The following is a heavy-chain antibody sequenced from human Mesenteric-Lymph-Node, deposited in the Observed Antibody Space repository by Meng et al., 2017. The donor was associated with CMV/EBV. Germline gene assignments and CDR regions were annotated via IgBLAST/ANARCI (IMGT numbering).Heavy chain of an antibody. V-gene: IGHV4-34*01. D-gene: IGHD3-22*01. Sequence: NGGSFSGCYWSWIRQSPRKGLEWIGEIDHSGSTSYNPSLTRRITMSVDTSRTQFSLTLNSVTAADTAVYYCARAPFYYDASGYALDYWGQGTLVTVSS. CDR3: ARAPFYYDASGYALDY. CDR2: IDHSGST. J-gene: IGHJ4*01. CDR1: GGSFSGCY.